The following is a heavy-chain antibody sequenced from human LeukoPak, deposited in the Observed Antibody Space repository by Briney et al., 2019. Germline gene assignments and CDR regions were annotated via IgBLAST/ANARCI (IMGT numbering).Heavy chain of an antibody. J-gene: IGHJ3*01. CDR2: FTTGGNT. V-gene: IGHV4-59*03. Sequence: PSETLSLTCSVSGASINSFSCNWFRQPPGKGLEWIGYFTTGGNTNYSPFFKSRVIMSRGTSKNQVSLRLTSVGAADTAVYYCAKWSGSAFDVWGQGTMVTVSS. CDR1: GASINSFS. CDR3: AKWSGSAFDV. D-gene: IGHD3-3*01.